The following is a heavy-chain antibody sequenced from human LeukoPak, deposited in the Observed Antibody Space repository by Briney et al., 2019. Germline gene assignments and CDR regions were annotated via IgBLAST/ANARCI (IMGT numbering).Heavy chain of an antibody. CDR1: GFTFSDYY. V-gene: IGHV3-11*04. Sequence: GGSLRLSCVASGFTFSDYYMTWIRQAPGKGLEWVSYISSSGYTMYFADSVKGRFTISRDNAKTSLYLQMNSLRAEDTAVYYCARTYTYGKDYSYYYMDVWGKGTTVTVPS. CDR3: ARTYTYGKDYSYYYMDV. CDR2: ISSSGYTM. J-gene: IGHJ6*03. D-gene: IGHD5-18*01.